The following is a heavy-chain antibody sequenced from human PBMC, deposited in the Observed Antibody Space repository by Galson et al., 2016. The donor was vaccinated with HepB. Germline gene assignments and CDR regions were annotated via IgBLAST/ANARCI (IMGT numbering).Heavy chain of an antibody. V-gene: IGHV3-30-3*01. J-gene: IGHJ6*02. D-gene: IGHD3-3*01. CDR2: ISYDGSNK. CDR1: GFTFSSYA. CDR3: AREKYYDFWSGYLKHYYYYGRDV. Sequence: SLRLSCAASGFTFSSYAMHWVRQAPGKGLEWVAVISYDGSNKYYADSVKGRFTISRDNSKNTLYLQMNSLRAEVTAVYYCAREKYYDFWSGYLKHYYYYGRDVWGQGTTVTVSS.